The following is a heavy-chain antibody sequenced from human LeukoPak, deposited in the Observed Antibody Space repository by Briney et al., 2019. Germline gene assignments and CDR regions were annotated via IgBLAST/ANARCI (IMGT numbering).Heavy chain of an antibody. Sequence: PSETLSLTCTVSGYSISSGYYWGWIRQPPGKGLEWIGSIYHSGSTYYNPSLKSRVTISVDTSKNQFSLKLSSVTAADTAVYYCARLTRLWGDYGRYFDYWGQGTLVTVSS. V-gene: IGHV4-38-2*02. CDR3: ARLTRLWGDYGRYFDY. CDR1: GYSISSGYY. D-gene: IGHD4-17*01. CDR2: IYHSGST. J-gene: IGHJ4*02.